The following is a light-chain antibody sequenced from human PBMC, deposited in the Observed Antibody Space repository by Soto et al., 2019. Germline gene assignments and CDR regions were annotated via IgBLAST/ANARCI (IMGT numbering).Light chain of an antibody. V-gene: IGKV3-20*01. J-gene: IGKJ1*01. Sequence: ETVLTQSPGTLSLSPGERATLSCRASQSVSSSYLAWYQQKPGQAPRLLIYDASSRATGIPDRFSGSGSGTDFTLTISRLETEDFAASYCQQSVRPPPSWTFGQGTKVEIK. CDR3: QQSVRPPPSWT. CDR2: DAS. CDR1: QSVSSSY.